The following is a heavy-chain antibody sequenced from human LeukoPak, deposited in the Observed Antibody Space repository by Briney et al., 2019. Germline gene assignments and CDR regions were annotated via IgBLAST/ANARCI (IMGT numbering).Heavy chain of an antibody. CDR2: IYHSGST. D-gene: IGHD4-17*01. J-gene: IGHJ4*02. Sequence: PPGTLSLTCAVSGGXISSSNCWSWVRQPPGKGLEWIGEIYHSGSTNYNPSLKSRVTISVDKSKNQFSLKLSSVTAADTAVYYCARSEDDYGDYGAVDYWGQGILVTVSS. V-gene: IGHV4-4*03. CDR3: ARSEDDYGDYGAVDY. CDR1: GGXISSSNC.